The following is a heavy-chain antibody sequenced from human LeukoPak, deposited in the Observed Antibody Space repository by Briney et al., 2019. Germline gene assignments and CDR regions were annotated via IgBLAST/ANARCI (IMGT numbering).Heavy chain of an antibody. CDR1: GYSFTSYW. Sequence: GESLKISCKGSGYSFTSYWIGWVRQMPGKGLEWMGIIYPGDSDTRYSPSFQGQVTISADKSISTAYLQWSSLKASDTAMYYCARAATHCSGGSCYSNYWGQGTLVTVSS. D-gene: IGHD2-15*01. CDR3: ARAATHCSGGSCYSNY. J-gene: IGHJ4*02. V-gene: IGHV5-51*01. CDR2: IYPGDSDT.